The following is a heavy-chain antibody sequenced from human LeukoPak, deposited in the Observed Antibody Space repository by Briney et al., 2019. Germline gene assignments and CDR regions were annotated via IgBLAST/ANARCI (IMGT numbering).Heavy chain of an antibody. CDR3: AKGPWLAYPYYFDY. Sequence: GGSLRLSCAASGFTFSNYAMTWVRQAPGKGLEWVSSLSSRSRYIYYADSLKGRFTISRDNAKNSLYLQMNSLRAEDTAVYYCAKGPWLAYPYYFDYWGQGTLVTVSS. V-gene: IGHV3-21*04. J-gene: IGHJ4*02. CDR2: LSSRSRYI. D-gene: IGHD6-19*01. CDR1: GFTFSNYA.